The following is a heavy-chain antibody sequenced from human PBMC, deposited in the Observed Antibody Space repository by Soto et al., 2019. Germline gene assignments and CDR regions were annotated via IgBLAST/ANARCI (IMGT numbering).Heavy chain of an antibody. D-gene: IGHD1-26*01. J-gene: IGHJ5*02. CDR1: GGSVSSGSYY. CDR3: ARDSGYSGSYLHWFDP. V-gene: IGHV4-61*01. Sequence: SETLSLTCTVSGGSVSSGSYYCSCIRQPPGKGLEWIGYIYYIGSTNYNPSLKSRVTISVDTSKNQFSLKLSSVTAADTAVYYCARDSGYSGSYLHWFDPWGQGTLVTVSS. CDR2: IYYIGST.